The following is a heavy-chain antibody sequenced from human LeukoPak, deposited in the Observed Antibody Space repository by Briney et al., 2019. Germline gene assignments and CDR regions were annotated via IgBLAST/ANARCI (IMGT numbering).Heavy chain of an antibody. J-gene: IGHJ5*02. Sequence: SETLSLTCTVSGGSISSYYWSWIRQPPGKGLEWIGYIYYSGSTNYNPSLKSRVTISVDTSKTQFSLKLSSVTAADTAVYYCASQYCSSTSCSDRFDPWGQGTLVTVSS. CDR3: ASQYCSSTSCSDRFDP. V-gene: IGHV4-59*01. D-gene: IGHD2-2*01. CDR2: IYYSGST. CDR1: GGSISSYY.